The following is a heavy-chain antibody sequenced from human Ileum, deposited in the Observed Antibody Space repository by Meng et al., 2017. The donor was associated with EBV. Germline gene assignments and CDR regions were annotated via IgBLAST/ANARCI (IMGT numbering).Heavy chain of an antibody. CDR2: IIHGGSP. Sequence: GQLQPWGACLLMPWDTLVPTCPVNGGSLSGASWHWIRQPSGKGLEWKGEIIHGGSPSHNPSPKSRVIISIDTSKNQLSLMLSFVTAADTAVYYCAKRPTGIDYWGQGTLVTVSS. CDR3: AKRPTGIDY. V-gene: IGHV4-34*12. J-gene: IGHJ4*02. CDR1: GGSLSGAS. D-gene: IGHD2-8*02.